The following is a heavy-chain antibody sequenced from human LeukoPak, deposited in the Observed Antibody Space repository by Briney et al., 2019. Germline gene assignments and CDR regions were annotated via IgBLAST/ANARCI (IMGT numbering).Heavy chain of an antibody. J-gene: IGHJ4*02. CDR2: IYTSGST. V-gene: IGHV4-38-2*02. CDR1: GYSISSGYY. Sequence: SETLSLTCTVSGYSISSGYYWGWIRQPPGKGLEWIGRIYTSGSTNYNPSLKSRVTISVDTSKNQFSLKLSSVTAADTAVYYCAGYCSGGSCYPDYWGQGTLVTVSS. D-gene: IGHD2-15*01. CDR3: AGYCSGGSCYPDY.